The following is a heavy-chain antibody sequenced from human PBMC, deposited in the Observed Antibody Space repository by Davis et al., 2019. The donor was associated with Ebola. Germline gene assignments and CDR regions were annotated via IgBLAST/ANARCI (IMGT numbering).Heavy chain of an antibody. D-gene: IGHD5-18*01. Sequence: SVKVSCKASGGTFSSYAISWVRQAPGQGLEWMGRIIPILGIANYAQKFQGRVTITADKSTSTACMELSSLRSEDTAVYYCARGSLRGTAMVNNYYYGMDVWGQGTTVTVSS. J-gene: IGHJ6*02. CDR1: GGTFSSYA. CDR2: IIPILGIA. V-gene: IGHV1-69*04. CDR3: ARGSLRGTAMVNNYYYGMDV.